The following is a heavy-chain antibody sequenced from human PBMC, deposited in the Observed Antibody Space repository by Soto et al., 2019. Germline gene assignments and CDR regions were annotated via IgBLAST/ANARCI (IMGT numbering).Heavy chain of an antibody. CDR3: ARDETYYYDSSGSGDYYGVDV. V-gene: IGHV4-34*01. CDR1: GGSFSGYY. D-gene: IGHD3-22*01. J-gene: IGHJ6*02. CDR2: IYHSGST. Sequence: TSETLSLTCAVYGGSFSGYYWSWIRQPPGKGLEWIGEIYHSGSTNYNPSLKSRVTISVDTSKNQFSLNLSSVTAADTAVYYCARDETYYYDSSGSGDYYGVDVWGQGTTVTVSS.